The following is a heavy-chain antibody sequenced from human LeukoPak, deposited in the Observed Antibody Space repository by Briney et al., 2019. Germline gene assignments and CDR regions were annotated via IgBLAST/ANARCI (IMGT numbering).Heavy chain of an antibody. CDR2: INEDGSRK. V-gene: IGHV3-7*04. CDR3: AGGYYAGY. Sequence: GGSLRLSCVGSGFTFSNYWINWVRQAPGKGLEWVGNINEDGSRKNYADFVKGRFTISRDNSKNSLYLQMDSLRAEDTALYYCAGGYYAGYWGQGTQVTVSS. D-gene: IGHD2-2*01. J-gene: IGHJ4*02. CDR1: GFTFSNYW.